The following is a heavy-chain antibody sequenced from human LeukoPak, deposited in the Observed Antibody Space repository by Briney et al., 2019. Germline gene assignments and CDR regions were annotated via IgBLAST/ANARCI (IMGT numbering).Heavy chain of an antibody. J-gene: IGHJ6*02. CDR1: GYTFTSYG. V-gene: IGHV1-18*01. D-gene: IGHD3-9*01. CDR3: ARVAPPLLRYFDWLHYYYGMDV. Sequence: ASVKVSCKASGYTFTSYGISWVRQAPGQGLEWMGWISAYNGNANYAQKLQGRVTMTTDTSTSTAYMELRSLRSDDTAVYYCARVAPPLLRYFDWLHYYYGMDVWGQGTTVTVSS. CDR2: ISAYNGNA.